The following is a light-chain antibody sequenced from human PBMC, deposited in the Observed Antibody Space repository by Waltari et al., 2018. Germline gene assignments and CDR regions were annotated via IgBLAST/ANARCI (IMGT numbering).Light chain of an antibody. CDR2: EAT. CDR1: SSDVGTYNL. Sequence: QSALTQPASVSGSPGQSLAVSCTGSSSDVGTYNLVSWYQQHPGKAPKLIIYEATKRPSGVFNRFAGSKSGNMASLTISGLQAEDEAEYYCCSFAGRSTWVFGTGTKVTVL. CDR3: CSFAGRSTWV. J-gene: IGLJ1*01. V-gene: IGLV2-23*01.